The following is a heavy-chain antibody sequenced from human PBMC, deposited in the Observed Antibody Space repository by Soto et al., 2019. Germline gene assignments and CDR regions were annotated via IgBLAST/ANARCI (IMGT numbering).Heavy chain of an antibody. Sequence: GGSLRLSCAASGFTFSSYSMNWVRQAPGKGLEWVSSISSSSSYIYYADSVKGRFTISRDNSKNSLYLQMNSLRAEDTAVYYCARDDEPYYYDSSGYSDFDYWGQGTLVTVSS. D-gene: IGHD3-22*01. V-gene: IGHV3-21*01. CDR3: ARDDEPYYYDSSGYSDFDY. J-gene: IGHJ4*02. CDR1: GFTFSSYS. CDR2: ISSSSSYI.